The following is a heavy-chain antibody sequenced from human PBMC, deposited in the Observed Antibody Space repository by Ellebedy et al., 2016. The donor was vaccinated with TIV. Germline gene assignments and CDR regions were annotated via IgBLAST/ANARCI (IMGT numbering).Heavy chain of an antibody. CDR1: GGTFSSYA. V-gene: IGHV1-2*02. Sequence: AASVKVSCKASGGTFSSYAISWVRQAPGQGLEWMGWINSNSGGTNYAQKFQGRVTMTRDTSISTAYMELSRLRSDDTAVYYCARVDVDTAMAHWGQGTLVTVSS. CDR2: INSNSGGT. D-gene: IGHD5-18*01. J-gene: IGHJ4*02. CDR3: ARVDVDTAMAH.